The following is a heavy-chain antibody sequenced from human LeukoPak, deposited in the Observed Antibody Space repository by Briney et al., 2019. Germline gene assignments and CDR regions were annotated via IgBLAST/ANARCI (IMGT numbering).Heavy chain of an antibody. CDR2: IYSGGST. V-gene: IGHV3-66*01. D-gene: IGHD6-19*01. Sequence: GGSLRLSCAASGFTVSSNYMSWVRQAPGKGQEWVSVIYSGGSTYYADSVKGRFTISRDNSKNTLYLQMNSLRAEDTAVYYCARGYSSGDYYFDYWGQGTLVTVSS. CDR3: ARGYSSGDYYFDY. J-gene: IGHJ4*02. CDR1: GFTVSSNY.